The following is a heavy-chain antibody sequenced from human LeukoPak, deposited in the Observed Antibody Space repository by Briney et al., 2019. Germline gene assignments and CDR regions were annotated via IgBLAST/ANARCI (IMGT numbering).Heavy chain of an antibody. CDR2: IKQDGGEK. CDR3: ARENGYYDFWSGYYVFDY. V-gene: IGHV3-7*01. J-gene: IGHJ4*02. CDR1: GFTFSSYW. D-gene: IGHD3-3*01. Sequence: GGSLRLSCAASGFTFSSYWMSWVRQAPGKGLEWVANIKQDGGEKYYVDSVKGRFTISRDNAKNSLYLQMNSLRAEDTAVYYCARENGYYDFWSGYYVFDYWGQGTLVPVSS.